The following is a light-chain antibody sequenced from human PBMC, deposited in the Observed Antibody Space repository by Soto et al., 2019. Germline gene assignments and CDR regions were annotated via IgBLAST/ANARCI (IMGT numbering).Light chain of an antibody. CDR3: QQYNNWPRK. V-gene: IGKV3-15*01. CDR2: GAS. Sequence: EIVITQSPATLSVSPGERATLSCRASQSVSSNLAWYQQKPGQAPRLLIYGASTRATGIPASVSGSGSGTEFTLTISSLQSEDFAVYYCQQYNNWPRKFGQGTKVEIK. CDR1: QSVSSN. J-gene: IGKJ1*01.